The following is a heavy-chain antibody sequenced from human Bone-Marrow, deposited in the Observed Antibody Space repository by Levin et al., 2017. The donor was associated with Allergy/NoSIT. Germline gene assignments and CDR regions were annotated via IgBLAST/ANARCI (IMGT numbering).Heavy chain of an antibody. D-gene: IGHD6-19*01. J-gene: IGHJ5*02. Sequence: GESLKISCAASGFTFSSYAMSWVRQAPGKGLEWVSAISGSGGSTYYADSVKGRFTISRDNSKNTLYLQMNSLRAEDTAVYYCAKDPQQWLSPDNWFDPWGQGTLVTVAS. V-gene: IGHV3-23*01. CDR3: AKDPQQWLSPDNWFDP. CDR1: GFTFSSYA. CDR2: ISGSGGST.